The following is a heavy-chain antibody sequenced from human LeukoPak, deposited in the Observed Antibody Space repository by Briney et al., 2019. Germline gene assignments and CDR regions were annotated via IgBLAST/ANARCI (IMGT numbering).Heavy chain of an antibody. J-gene: IGHJ4*02. D-gene: IGHD2-2*02. V-gene: IGHV4-34*01. Sequence: PSETLSLTCAVYGGSFSGYYWSWIRQPPGKGLEWIGEINHSGSTNYNPSLKSRVTISVDTSKNQFSLKLSSVTAADTAVYYCARRGGYCSSTSCYTGGLYYFDYWGQGTLVTVSS. CDR1: GGSFSGYY. CDR3: ARRGGYCSSTSCYTGGLYYFDY. CDR2: INHSGST.